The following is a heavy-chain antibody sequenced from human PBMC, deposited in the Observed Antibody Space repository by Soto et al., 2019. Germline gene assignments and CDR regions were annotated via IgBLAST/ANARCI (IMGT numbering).Heavy chain of an antibody. J-gene: IGHJ6*02. CDR2: ISAYNGNT. CDR3: ARVGGKYCSSTSCYVYYYYYGMDV. Sequence: ASVKVSCKASGYTFTSYGISWVRQAPGQGLEWMGWISAYNGNTNYAQKLQDRGTMTTDTSTSTAYIGLRSLRSDDTAVYYWARVGGKYCSSTSCYVYYYYYGMDVWGQGTTVTVSS. CDR1: GYTFTSYG. D-gene: IGHD2-2*01. V-gene: IGHV1-18*01.